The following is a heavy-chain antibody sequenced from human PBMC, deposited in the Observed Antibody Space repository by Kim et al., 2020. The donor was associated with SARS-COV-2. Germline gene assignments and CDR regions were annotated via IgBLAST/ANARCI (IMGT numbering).Heavy chain of an antibody. V-gene: IGHV4-59*01. CDR1: GGSISDYY. Sequence: SETLSLTCTVSGGSISDYYWGWIRQPPGKGLEWLGYVFSSGNIKYNPSLKSRVTISVDISKNQFSLSLNSVTAADTAQYYYARELHYYDTSGPVFDYWGQGTLVTVSS. CDR2: VFSSGNI. D-gene: IGHD3-22*01. J-gene: IGHJ4*02. CDR3: ARELHYYDTSGPVFDY.